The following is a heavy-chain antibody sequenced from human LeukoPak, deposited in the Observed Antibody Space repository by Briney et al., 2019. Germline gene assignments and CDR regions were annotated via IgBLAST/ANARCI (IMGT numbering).Heavy chain of an antibody. D-gene: IGHD3-10*01. CDR2: ISGSGGSA. Sequence: PGGSLRLSCAASGFTFSTTAMSWVRQAPGKGLEWVSTISGSGGSAYYADSVTGRFTMARENSKNTIYLQMNSLRAEDRAVYYCAKKGWSGYESSGGGNYFDYWGQGTLVTVSS. CDR3: AKKGWSGYESSGGGNYFDY. CDR1: GFTFSTTA. J-gene: IGHJ4*02. V-gene: IGHV3-23*01.